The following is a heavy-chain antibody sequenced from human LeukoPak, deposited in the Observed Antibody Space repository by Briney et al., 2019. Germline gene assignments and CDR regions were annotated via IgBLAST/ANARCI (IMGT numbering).Heavy chain of an antibody. Sequence: GGSLRLSCAASGFTFSSYGMHWVRQAPRKGLEWVAVISYDGTIKFYSDSVRGRFTITRDNPKNTLDLQMNSLRAEDTAVYYCAKEYSYGYWYFDLWGRGTLVTVSS. J-gene: IGHJ2*01. CDR3: AKEYSYGYWYFDL. CDR1: GFTFSSYG. V-gene: IGHV3-30*18. D-gene: IGHD5-18*01. CDR2: ISYDGTIK.